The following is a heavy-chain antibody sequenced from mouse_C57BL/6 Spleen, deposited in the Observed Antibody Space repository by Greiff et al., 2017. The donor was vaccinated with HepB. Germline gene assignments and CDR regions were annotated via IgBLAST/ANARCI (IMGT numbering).Heavy chain of an antibody. V-gene: IGHV1-82*01. J-gene: IGHJ1*03. CDR1: GYAFSSSW. D-gene: IGHD2-1*01. Sequence: VQLQESGPELVKPGASVKISCKASGYAFSSSWMHWVKQRPGKGLEWIGRIYPGDGDTNYNGKFKGKATLTADKSSSTAYMQLSSLTSEDSAVYYCARSGNYVNFDVWGTGTTVTVSS. CDR2: IYPGDGDT. CDR3: ARSGNYVNFDV.